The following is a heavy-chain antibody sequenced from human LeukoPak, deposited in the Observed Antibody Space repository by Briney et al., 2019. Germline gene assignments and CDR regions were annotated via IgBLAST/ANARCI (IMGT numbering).Heavy chain of an antibody. CDR2: ISSSGSTI. D-gene: IGHD6-19*01. CDR3: ARDTYSSGWYENVFRQKIKFYYFDY. V-gene: IGHV3-11*01. Sequence: GGSLRLSCAAPGFTFSDYYMSWIRQAPGKGLEWVSYISSSGSTIYYADSVKGRFTISRDNAKNSLYLQMNSLRAEDTAVYYCARDTYSSGWYENVFRQKIKFYYFDYWGQGTLVTVSS. CDR1: GFTFSDYY. J-gene: IGHJ4*02.